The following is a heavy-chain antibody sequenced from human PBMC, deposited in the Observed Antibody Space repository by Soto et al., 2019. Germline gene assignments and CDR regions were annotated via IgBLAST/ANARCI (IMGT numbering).Heavy chain of an antibody. CDR2: IWSDGSNE. CDR3: ARERTFGDNKHNYMDV. Sequence: GGSLGLSCAASEFTFSSHGMHWVRQAPGKGLQWVGVIWSDGSNEVYADSVKGRFIISRDNSKNILYLQMNSLRAEDTAVYYCARERTFGDNKHNYMDVWGTGITVTVSS. D-gene: IGHD3-10*01. V-gene: IGHV3-33*01. J-gene: IGHJ6*03. CDR1: EFTFSSHG.